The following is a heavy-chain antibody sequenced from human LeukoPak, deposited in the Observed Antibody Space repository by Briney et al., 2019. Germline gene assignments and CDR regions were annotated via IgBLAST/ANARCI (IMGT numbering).Heavy chain of an antibody. V-gene: IGHV1-69*13. Sequence: GASVKVSCKASGVTFSSYAISWVRQAPGQGLEWMGGIIPIFGTANYAQKFQGRVTITADESTSTAYMELSSLRSEDTAVYYCASAPPSGGATGYYFDYWGQGTLVTVSS. CDR2: IIPIFGTA. D-gene: IGHD1-26*01. CDR3: ASAPPSGGATGYYFDY. CDR1: GVTFSSYA. J-gene: IGHJ4*02.